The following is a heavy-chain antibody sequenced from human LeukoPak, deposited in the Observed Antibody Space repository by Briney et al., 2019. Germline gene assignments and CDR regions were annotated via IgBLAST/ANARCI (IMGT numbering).Heavy chain of an antibody. CDR2: IYYSGST. D-gene: IGHD3-22*01. CDR1: GGSISSGDYY. CDR3: ARGSSGYYPLGWHFDL. J-gene: IGHJ2*01. Sequence: PSETLSLTCTVSGGSISSGDYYWSWIRQPPGKGLEWIGYIYYSGSTYYNPSPKSRVTISVDTSKNQFSLKLSSVTAADTAVYYCARGSSGYYPLGWHFDLWGRGTLVTVSS. V-gene: IGHV4-30-4*01.